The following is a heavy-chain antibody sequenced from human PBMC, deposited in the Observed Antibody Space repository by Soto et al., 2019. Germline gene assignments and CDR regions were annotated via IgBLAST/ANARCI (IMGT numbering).Heavy chain of an antibody. V-gene: IGHV4-59*08. CDR1: GGSISSYY. CDR3: ARNGMGSSGWYFDY. D-gene: IGHD6-19*01. J-gene: IGHJ4*02. Sequence: QVQLQESGPGLVKPSETLSLTCTVSGGSISSYYWSWIRQPPGKGLEWIGYIYYSGSTNYNPSLKSRVTISVDTSKNQCSLKLSSVTAADTAVYYCARNGMGSSGWYFDYWGQGTLVTVSS. CDR2: IYYSGST.